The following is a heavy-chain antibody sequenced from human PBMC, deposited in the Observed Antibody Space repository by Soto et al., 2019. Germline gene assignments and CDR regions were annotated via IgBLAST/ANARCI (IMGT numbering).Heavy chain of an antibody. CDR3: ARSRLSRYYDSSGYYSHWYFDL. CDR2: IYYSGST. J-gene: IGHJ2*01. CDR1: GGSISSYY. V-gene: IGHV4-59*01. D-gene: IGHD3-22*01. Sequence: QVQLQESGPGLVKPSETLSLTCTVSGGSISSYYWSWIRQPPGKGLEWIGYIYYSGSTNYNPSLKSRVTISVDTSKNQFSLKLSSVTAADTAVYYCARSRLSRYYDSSGYYSHWYFDLWGRGTLVTVSS.